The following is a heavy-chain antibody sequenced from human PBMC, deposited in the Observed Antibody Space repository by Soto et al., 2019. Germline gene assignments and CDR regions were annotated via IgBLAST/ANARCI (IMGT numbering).Heavy chain of an antibody. CDR2: ISYDGSNK. CDR3: AKVSPMGYFFDF. V-gene: IGHV3-30-3*01. Sequence: QPGGSLRLSCAASGFAFNTYSMHWVRQAPGRGLEWVAVISYDGSNKFSADSVKGRFTISRDNSKNTLYLEMNSLRGEDTAVYYCAKVSPMGYFFDFWGQGTLVTVSS. J-gene: IGHJ4*02. CDR1: GFAFNTYS.